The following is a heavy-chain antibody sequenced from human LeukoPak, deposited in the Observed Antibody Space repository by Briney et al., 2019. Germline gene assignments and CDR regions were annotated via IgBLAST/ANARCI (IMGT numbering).Heavy chain of an antibody. CDR1: GFTFSSYS. CDR3: ARDPSYEITGTTFVDY. CDR2: ISSSSSYI. J-gene: IGHJ4*02. D-gene: IGHD1-20*01. Sequence: GGSLRLSCAASGFTFSSYSMNWVRQAPGKGLEWVSSISSSSSYIYYADSVKGRFTISRDNAKNSLYLQMNSLRAEDTAVYYCARDPSYEITGTTFVDYWGQGTQVTISS. V-gene: IGHV3-21*01.